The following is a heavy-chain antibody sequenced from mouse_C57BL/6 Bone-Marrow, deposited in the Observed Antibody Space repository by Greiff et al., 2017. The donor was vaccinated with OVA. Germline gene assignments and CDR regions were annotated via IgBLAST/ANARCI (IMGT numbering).Heavy chain of an antibody. D-gene: IGHD2-4*01. CDR2: ISYDGSN. J-gene: IGHJ4*01. V-gene: IGHV3-6*01. Sequence: VQLKESGPGLVKPSQSLSLTCSVTGYSITSGYYWNWIRQFPGNKLEWMGYISYDGSNNYNPSLKNRISITRDTSKNQFFLKLNSVTTEDTATYYCARDSYDYDGGGFYYAMDYWGQGTSVTVSS. CDR3: ARDSYDYDGGGFYYAMDY. CDR1: GYSITSGYY.